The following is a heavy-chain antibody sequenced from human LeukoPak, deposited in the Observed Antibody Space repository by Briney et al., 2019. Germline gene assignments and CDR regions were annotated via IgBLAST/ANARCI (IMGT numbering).Heavy chain of an antibody. CDR3: ARVLTSYSSSWYFFDY. CDR2: IHNSGRS. CDR1: GGSISSGGYY. V-gene: IGHV4-31*03. D-gene: IGHD6-13*01. Sequence: SETLSLTCTVSGGSISSGGYYWSWIRQHPGKGLEWIGYIHNSGRSFYNPSLKSRVTISGDTSENQFSLKLSSVTAADTAEYYCARVLTSYSSSWYFFDYWGQGTLVTVSS. J-gene: IGHJ4*02.